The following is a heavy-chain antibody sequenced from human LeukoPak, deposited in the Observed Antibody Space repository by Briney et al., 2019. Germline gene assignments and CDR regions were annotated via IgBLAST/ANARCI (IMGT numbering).Heavy chain of an antibody. CDR3: ASGVVGCSGGSCYSLDY. D-gene: IGHD2-15*01. CDR2: IIPIFGTA. CDR1: GGTFSSYA. Sequence: SVKVSCKASGGTFSSYAISWVRQAPGQGLEWMGGIIPIFGTANYAQKFQGRVTITADKSTSTAYMELSSLRSEDTAVYYCASGVVGCSGGSCYSLDYWGQGTLVTVSS. J-gene: IGHJ4*02. V-gene: IGHV1-69*06.